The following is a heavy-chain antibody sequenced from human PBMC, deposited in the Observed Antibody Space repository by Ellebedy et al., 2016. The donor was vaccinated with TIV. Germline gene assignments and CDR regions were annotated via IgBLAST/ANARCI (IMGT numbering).Heavy chain of an antibody. Sequence: GESLKISCAASGFTFSNYGMHWVRQAPGKGLEWVALISYDGSNNYYANSVKGRLTISRDNSKNTLYLQVNSLRAEDTAVYYCAKTRTFLEWFVLDSWGQGTLVTVSS. D-gene: IGHD3-3*01. V-gene: IGHV3-30*18. CDR1: GFTFSNYG. CDR2: ISYDGSNN. J-gene: IGHJ4*02. CDR3: AKTRTFLEWFVLDS.